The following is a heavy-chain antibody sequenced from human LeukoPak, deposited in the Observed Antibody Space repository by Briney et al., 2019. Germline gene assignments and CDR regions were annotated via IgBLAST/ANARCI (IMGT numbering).Heavy chain of an antibody. D-gene: IGHD3-9*01. CDR2: ISYDGSNK. J-gene: IGHJ4*02. CDR3: AKDLNPGAFDI. Sequence: GGSLRLSCAASGFTFSSYGMHWVRQAPGKGLEWVAVISYDGSNKYYADSVKGRFTISRDNSKNTLYLQMNSLRAEDTAVYYCAKDLNPGAFDIWGQGTLVIVSS. CDR1: GFTFSSYG. V-gene: IGHV3-30*18.